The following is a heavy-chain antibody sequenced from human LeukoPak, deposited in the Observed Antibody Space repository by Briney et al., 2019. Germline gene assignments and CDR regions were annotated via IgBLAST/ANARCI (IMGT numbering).Heavy chain of an antibody. Sequence: GGSLRLSCTASGFTFGEYAMSWVRQAPGKGLEWVGFIRSKAYGGTTEYAASVKGRFTISRDDSKSIAYLQMNSLKTEDTAVYYCTRDRAYFDYWGQGTLVTVSS. CDR1: GFTFGEYA. CDR2: IRSKAYGGTT. V-gene: IGHV3-49*04. J-gene: IGHJ4*02. CDR3: TRDRAYFDY.